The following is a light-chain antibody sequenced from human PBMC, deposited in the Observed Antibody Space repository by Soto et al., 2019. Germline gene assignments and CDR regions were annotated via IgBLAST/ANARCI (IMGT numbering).Light chain of an antibody. J-gene: IGKJ4*01. CDR2: GAS. Sequence: DIPMTQSPSSLSASEGDRVTLTCRASQSISGYLNWYQQKPGRAPKLLMYGASNLQNGVPSRFSGSGSGTDFTLTISNLQPEDFATYYCQQSYGTPRSFGGGTKVEIK. V-gene: IGKV1-39*01. CDR3: QQSYGTPRS. CDR1: QSISGY.